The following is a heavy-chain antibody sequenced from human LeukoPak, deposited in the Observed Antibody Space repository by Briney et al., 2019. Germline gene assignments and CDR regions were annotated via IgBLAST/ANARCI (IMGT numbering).Heavy chain of an antibody. J-gene: IGHJ5*02. Sequence: SETLSLTCAVYGGSFSGYYWSWIRQPPGKGLEWIGDINHSESTNYNPSLKSRVTISVDTSKNQFSLKLSSVTAADTAVYYCARDAYYYGSGSYPFDPWGQGTLVTVSS. CDR3: ARDAYYYGSGSYPFDP. V-gene: IGHV4-34*01. CDR1: GGSFSGYY. D-gene: IGHD3-10*01. CDR2: INHSEST.